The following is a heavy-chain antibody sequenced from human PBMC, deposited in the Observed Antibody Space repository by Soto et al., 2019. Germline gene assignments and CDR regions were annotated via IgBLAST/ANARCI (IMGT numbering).Heavy chain of an antibody. J-gene: IGHJ4*02. CDR2: IYWDDDK. CDR1: GFSLTTSGVG. V-gene: IGHV2-5*02. CDR3: AHRVLRAVFGLVTATAIYFDF. Sequence: QITLNESGPTVVKPTETLTLTCTFSGFSLTTSGVGVGWVRQSPGKAPEWLAFIYWDDDKRYSTSLKRRLTITKDTSKKQVVLTMVNVDPAETATYYCAHRVLRAVFGLVTATAIYFDFWGQGTPVVVSS. D-gene: IGHD3-3*01.